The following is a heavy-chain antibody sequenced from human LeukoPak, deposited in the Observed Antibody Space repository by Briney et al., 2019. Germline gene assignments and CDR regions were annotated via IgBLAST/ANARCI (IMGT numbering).Heavy chain of an antibody. J-gene: IGHJ4*02. V-gene: IGHV5-51*01. CDR2: IYPGDSDT. CDR3: ARRVALFSPRPTTTTFFDY. CDR1: GYTFTSHY. Sequence: GGSLKISCTGSGYTFTSHYIAWVRRMPGKGLGWMGIIYPGDSDTRYSPSFQGQVTISVDKSINTAYLQWSSLKASDTAMYYCARRVALFSPRPTTTTFFDYWGQGTLVTVSS. D-gene: IGHD1-1*01.